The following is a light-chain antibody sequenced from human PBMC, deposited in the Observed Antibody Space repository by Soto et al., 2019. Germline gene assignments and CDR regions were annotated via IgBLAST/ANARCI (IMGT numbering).Light chain of an antibody. V-gene: IGLV1-44*01. CDR2: SND. Sequence: QSVLTQPPSASATPGQRVTISCSGRGSDVGSNTVNWYQQFPGAAPKLLIYSNDQRPSGVPDRFSASKSGTSASLAISGLQSEDEADYYCSSYTSATTYVFGTGTKVTVL. CDR3: SSYTSATTYV. J-gene: IGLJ1*01. CDR1: GSDVGSNT.